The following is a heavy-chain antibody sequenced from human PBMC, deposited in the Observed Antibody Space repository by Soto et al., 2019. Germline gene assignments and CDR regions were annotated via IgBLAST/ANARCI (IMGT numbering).Heavy chain of an antibody. CDR3: ATSITIFGVVTDAHYYFEY. Sequence: ASVKVSCKASGYTFTSYGISWVREAPGQGLEWMGWISAYNGNTNYAQKLQGRVTMTTDTSTSTAYMELRSLRSDDTAVYYCATSITIFGVVTDAHYYFEYWGEGTLVTVSS. J-gene: IGHJ4*02. CDR1: GYTFTSYG. D-gene: IGHD3-3*01. CDR2: ISAYNGNT. V-gene: IGHV1-18*01.